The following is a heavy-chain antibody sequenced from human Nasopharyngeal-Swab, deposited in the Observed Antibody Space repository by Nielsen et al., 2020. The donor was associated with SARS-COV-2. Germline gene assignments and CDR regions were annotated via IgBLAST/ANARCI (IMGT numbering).Heavy chain of an antibody. V-gene: IGHV3-30*03. Sequence: GESLKISCAASGFTFSSYGMHWVRQAPGKGLEWVAVIPYDGSNKYYADSVKGRFTISRDNSKNTLYLQMNSLRAEDTAVYYCARDQETYYYYMDVWGKGTTVTVSS. CDR3: ARDQETYYYYMDV. CDR2: IPYDGSNK. CDR1: GFTFSSYG. J-gene: IGHJ6*03.